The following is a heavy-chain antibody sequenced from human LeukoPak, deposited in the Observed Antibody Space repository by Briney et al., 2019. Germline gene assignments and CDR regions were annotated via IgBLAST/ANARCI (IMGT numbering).Heavy chain of an antibody. CDR1: GGSFSGYY. Sequence: ASETLSLACAVYGGSFSGYYWSWIRQPPGKGLEWIGEINHSGSTNYNPSLKSRVTISVDTSKNQFSLKLSSVIAADTAVYYCARVVSQYGDYAWIVNWFDPWGQGTLVTVSS. J-gene: IGHJ5*02. CDR3: ARVVSQYGDYAWIVNWFDP. D-gene: IGHD4-17*01. CDR2: INHSGST. V-gene: IGHV4-34*01.